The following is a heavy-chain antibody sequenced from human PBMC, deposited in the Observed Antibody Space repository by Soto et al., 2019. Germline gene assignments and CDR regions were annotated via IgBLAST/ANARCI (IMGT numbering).Heavy chain of an antibody. CDR3: AGPIAAAGTRYYYGMDI. V-gene: IGHV1-8*01. CDR1: GYTFTSYD. D-gene: IGHD6-13*01. CDR2: MNPNSGNT. J-gene: IGHJ6*02. Sequence: QVQLVQSGAEVKKPGASVKVSCKASGYTFTSYDINWVRQATGQGLEWMGWMNPNSGNTGYAQKFQGRVTMTRNTSISTAYIELSSLRSEDTAVYYCAGPIAAAGTRYYYGMDIWGQGTTVTVSS.